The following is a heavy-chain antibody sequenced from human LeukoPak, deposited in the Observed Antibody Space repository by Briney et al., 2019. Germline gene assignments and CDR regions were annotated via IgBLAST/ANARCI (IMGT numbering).Heavy chain of an antibody. Sequence: PSETLSLTCAVYGGSFSGYYWSWIRQPPGKGLEWIGEINHSGSTNYNPSLKSRVTISVDTSKNQFSLKLSSVTAADTAVYYCARLQYYDSSGYGYGMDVWGQGTTVTVSS. CDR3: ARLQYYDSSGYGYGMDV. D-gene: IGHD3-22*01. V-gene: IGHV4-34*01. CDR2: INHSGST. CDR1: GGSFSGYY. J-gene: IGHJ6*02.